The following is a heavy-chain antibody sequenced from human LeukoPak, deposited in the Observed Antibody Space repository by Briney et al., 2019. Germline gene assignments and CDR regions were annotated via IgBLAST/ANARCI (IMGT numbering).Heavy chain of an antibody. CDR1: GFTFDDYA. D-gene: IGHD3-22*01. CDR2: ISWNSGSI. CDR3: AKVATRYYDSSGYYSHNLDY. Sequence: GGSLRLSCAASGFTFDDYAMHWVRQAPGKGLEWVSGISWNSGSIGYADSVKGRFTISRDNAKNSLYLQMNSLRAEDMALYYCAKVATRYYDSSGYYSHNLDYWGQGTLVTVSS. J-gene: IGHJ4*02. V-gene: IGHV3-9*03.